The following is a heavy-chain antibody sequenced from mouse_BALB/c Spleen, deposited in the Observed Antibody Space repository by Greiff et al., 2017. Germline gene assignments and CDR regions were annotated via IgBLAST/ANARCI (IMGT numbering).Heavy chain of an antibody. D-gene: IGHD1-2*01. J-gene: IGHJ4*01. CDR3: ARDRGIPYYGWAMDY. CDR2: INSNGGST. Sequence: EVQGVESGGGLVQPGGSLKLSCAASGFTFSSYGMSWVRQTPDKRLELVATINSNGGSTYYPDSVKGRFTISRDNAKNTLYLQMSSLKSEDTAMYYCARDRGIPYYGWAMDYWGQGTSVTVSS. CDR1: GFTFSSYG. V-gene: IGHV5-6-3*01.